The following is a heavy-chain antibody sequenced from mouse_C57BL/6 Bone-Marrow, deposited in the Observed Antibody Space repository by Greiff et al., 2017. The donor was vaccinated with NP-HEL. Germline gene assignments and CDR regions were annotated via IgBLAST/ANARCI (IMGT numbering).Heavy chain of an antibody. J-gene: IGHJ4*01. CDR2: IYPGDGDP. CDR1: GYAFTSYW. CDR3: AREGDWDDAMDD. Sequence: VQLLEPGAELVKPGASVKISCKASGYAFTSYWMNWVKQRPGQGLEWIGEIYPGDGDPNYNGKFKGKATLTVDKSSSTAYMQLSSLTSEDSAVYFCAREGDWDDAMDDWGKGTSVTVSS. V-gene: IGHV1-80*01. D-gene: IGHD4-1*01.